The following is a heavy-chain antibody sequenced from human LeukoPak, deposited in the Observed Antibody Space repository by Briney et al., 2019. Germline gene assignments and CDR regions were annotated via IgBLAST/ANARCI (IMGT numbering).Heavy chain of an antibody. CDR3: AKVPIYGSGSAPGYYFDC. CDR1: GFTFSSYG. V-gene: IGHV3-23*01. Sequence: PGGSLRLSCAASGFTFSSYGMSWVRQAPGKGLEWVSGISGNGGTIHYADSVKGRFTISRDNSKNTLHLQTSSLRAEDTAVYYCAKVPIYGSGSAPGYYFDCWGQGTLVTVSS. J-gene: IGHJ4*02. D-gene: IGHD3-10*01. CDR2: ISGNGGTI.